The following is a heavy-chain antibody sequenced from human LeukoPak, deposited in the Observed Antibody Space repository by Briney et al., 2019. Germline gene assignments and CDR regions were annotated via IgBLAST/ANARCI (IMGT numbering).Heavy chain of an antibody. CDR1: GFTFDDYG. CDR3: ATMYSSSWSIYFDY. D-gene: IGHD6-13*01. Sequence: PGGSLRLSCAASGFTFDDYGMSWVRQAPGKGLEWVSGINWNGGSTGYADSVKGRFTISRDNAKNSLYLQMNSLRAEDTAVYYCATMYSSSWSIYFDYWGQGTLVTVSS. V-gene: IGHV3-20*04. CDR2: INWNGGST. J-gene: IGHJ4*02.